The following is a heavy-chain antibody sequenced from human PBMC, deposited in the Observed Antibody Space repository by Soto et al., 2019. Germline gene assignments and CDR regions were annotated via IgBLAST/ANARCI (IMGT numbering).Heavy chain of an antibody. Sequence: SETLSLTCAVYGWSFSGYYWSWIRQPPGKGLEWIGEINHSGSTNYNPSLKSRVAISVDTSKNQFSLKLSSVTAADTAVYYCARGPRGYSSGWYPNYYYYGMDVWGQGTTVTVSS. CDR2: INHSGST. D-gene: IGHD6-19*01. CDR1: GWSFSGYY. CDR3: ARGPRGYSSGWYPNYYYYGMDV. J-gene: IGHJ6*02. V-gene: IGHV4-34*01.